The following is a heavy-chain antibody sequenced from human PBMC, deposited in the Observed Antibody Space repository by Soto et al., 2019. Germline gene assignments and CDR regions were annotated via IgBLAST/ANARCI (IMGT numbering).Heavy chain of an antibody. J-gene: IGHJ5*02. Sequence: PGGSLRLSCAASGSMFSAYTMNWVRQAPGKGLEWLSSISDDSSYIDYADSLRGRFTVSRDNARNSLYLQIDSLGVEDTAVYYCATPYYCNRWGPGTLVTVAS. D-gene: IGHD3-22*01. V-gene: IGHV3-21*06. CDR1: GSMFSAYT. CDR3: ATPYYCNR. CDR2: ISDDSSYI.